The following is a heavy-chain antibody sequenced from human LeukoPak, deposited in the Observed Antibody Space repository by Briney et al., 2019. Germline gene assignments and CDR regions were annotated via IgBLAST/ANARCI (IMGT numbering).Heavy chain of an antibody. V-gene: IGHV1-69*05. CDR1: GGTFSSYA. D-gene: IGHD4-11*01. Sequence: SVKVSCKASGGTFSSYAISWVRQAPGQGLEWMGRIIPIFGTANYAQKFQGRVTITTHKSTSTAYMELSSLRSEDTAVYYCARGPVSPDRNGFDYWGQGTLVTVSS. CDR3: ARGPVSPDRNGFDY. CDR2: IIPIFGTA. J-gene: IGHJ4*02.